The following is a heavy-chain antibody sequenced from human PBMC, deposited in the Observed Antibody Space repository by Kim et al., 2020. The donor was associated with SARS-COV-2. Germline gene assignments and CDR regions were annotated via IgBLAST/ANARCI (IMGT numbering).Heavy chain of an antibody. CDR3: ASVWGSSTWYSLDY. Sequence: GGSLRLSCAASGFTFPAYGMHWVRQAPGKGLEWVAVIWHDGSNEYYADSATSRFTISRDNSKNTLYLQMNSLKAEDTAVYFCASVWGSSTWYSLDYWGQG. V-gene: IGHV3-33*01. J-gene: IGHJ4*02. CDR2: IWHDGSNE. CDR1: GFTFPAYG. D-gene: IGHD6-13*01.